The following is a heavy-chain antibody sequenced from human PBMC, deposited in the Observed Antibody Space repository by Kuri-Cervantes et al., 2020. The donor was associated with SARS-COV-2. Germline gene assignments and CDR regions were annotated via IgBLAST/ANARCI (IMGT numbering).Heavy chain of an antibody. CDR1: GFSLSTSGVG. D-gene: IGHD1-14*01. Sequence: SGPTLVKPTQTLTLTCTFSGFSLSTSGVGVGWIRQPPGKALEWLALIYWNDDKRYSPSLKSRLTFSKDTSKNQVVLTMTNMDPVDTATYYCAHRTEGGDYFDYWGQGTLVTDSS. CDR2: IYWNDDK. J-gene: IGHJ4*02. V-gene: IGHV2-5*01. CDR3: AHRTEGGDYFDY.